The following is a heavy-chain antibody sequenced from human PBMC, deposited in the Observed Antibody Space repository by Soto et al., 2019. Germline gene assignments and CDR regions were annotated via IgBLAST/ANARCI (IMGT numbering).Heavy chain of an antibody. V-gene: IGHV1-69*13. Sequence: ASVKVSCKASGGTFSSYAISWVRQAPGQGLEWMGGIIPIFGTANYAQKFQGRVTITADESTSTAYMELSSLRSEDTAVYYCARDHPYSSSARWYFDLWGRGTLVTVS. J-gene: IGHJ2*01. CDR2: IIPIFGTA. CDR3: ARDHPYSSSARWYFDL. D-gene: IGHD6-6*01. CDR1: GGTFSSYA.